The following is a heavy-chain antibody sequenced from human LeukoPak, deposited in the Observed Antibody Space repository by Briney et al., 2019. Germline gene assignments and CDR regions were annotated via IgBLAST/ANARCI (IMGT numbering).Heavy chain of an antibody. J-gene: IGHJ6*03. D-gene: IGHD3-10*01. CDR2: IYSSGST. V-gene: IGHV4-59*01. CDR3: ARVFDSGSQAYFYYMDV. Sequence: PSETLSLTCNVFGGSIRGYYWSWIRQPPGKGLEWIGYIYSSGSTNYNPSLKSRVTMSVDTSKNQFSLKVSSVTAADTAVYYCARVFDSGSQAYFYYMDVWGKGTTVTISS. CDR1: GGSIRGYY.